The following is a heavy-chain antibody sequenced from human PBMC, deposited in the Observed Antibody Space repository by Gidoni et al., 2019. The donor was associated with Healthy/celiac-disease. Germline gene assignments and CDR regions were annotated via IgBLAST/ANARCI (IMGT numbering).Heavy chain of an antibody. D-gene: IGHD3-22*01. CDR3: ARVIVVVIPGGDWFDP. J-gene: IGHJ5*02. V-gene: IGHV1-18*01. Sequence: QKLQGRVTMTTDTSTSTAYMELRSLRSDDTAVYYCARVIVVVIPGGDWFDPWGQGTLVTVSS.